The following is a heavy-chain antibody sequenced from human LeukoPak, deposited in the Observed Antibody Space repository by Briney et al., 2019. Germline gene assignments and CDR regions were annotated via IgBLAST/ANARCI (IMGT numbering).Heavy chain of an antibody. V-gene: IGHV1-8*01. CDR2: MNPNSGNT. D-gene: IGHD6-13*01. CDR3: ARGGYSSSWYHPRCYYYGMDV. J-gene: IGHJ6*02. Sequence: ASVKVSCKASGYTFTSYDINWVRQATGQGLEWMGWMNPNSGNTGYAQKFQGRVTMTRNTSISTAYMELSSLRSEDTAVYYCARGGYSSSWYHPRCYYYGMDVWGQGTTVTVSS. CDR1: GYTFTSYD.